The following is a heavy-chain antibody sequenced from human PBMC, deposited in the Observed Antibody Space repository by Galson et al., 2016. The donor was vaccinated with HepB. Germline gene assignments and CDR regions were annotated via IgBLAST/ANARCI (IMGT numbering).Heavy chain of an antibody. CDR1: GFTVSNYY. J-gene: IGHJ4*02. V-gene: IGHV3-53*01. CDR3: VAYNWHAIDY. CDR2: IYSGGST. Sequence: SLRLSCATSGFTVSNYYMSWVRQAPGKGLEWVSIIYSGGSTSYADSVKGRFTISRDNSRNTVYLQMNRLRAEDTAVYYCVAYNWHAIDYWGQGTLVTVSS. D-gene: IGHD1-20*01.